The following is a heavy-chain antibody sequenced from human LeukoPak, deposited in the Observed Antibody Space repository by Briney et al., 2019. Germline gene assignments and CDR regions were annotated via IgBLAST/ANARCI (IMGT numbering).Heavy chain of an antibody. CDR1: GGSFSGYY. Sequence: SETLSLTCAVYGGSFSGYYWSWIRQPPGKGLEWIGEINHSGSTNYNPSLKSRVTISVDTSKNQLSLKLSSVTAADTAVYYCARQRALGDYYYYYGMDVWGQGTTVTVSS. D-gene: IGHD6-25*01. V-gene: IGHV4-34*01. CDR3: ARQRALGDYYYYYGMDV. J-gene: IGHJ6*02. CDR2: INHSGST.